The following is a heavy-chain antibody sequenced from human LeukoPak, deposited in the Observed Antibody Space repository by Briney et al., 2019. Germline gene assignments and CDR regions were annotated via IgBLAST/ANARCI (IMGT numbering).Heavy chain of an antibody. Sequence: GGSLRLSCAASGFTFSSYGMHWVRQAPGKGREWVTVIWYAGSNKYYADSVKGRFTISRDNSKNTLYLQMNSLRAEDTAVYYCARDRDTAMVTPYYYGMDVWGQGTTVTVSS. CDR3: ARDRDTAMVTPYYYGMDV. V-gene: IGHV3-33*01. CDR1: GFTFSSYG. D-gene: IGHD5-18*01. CDR2: IWYAGSNK. J-gene: IGHJ6*02.